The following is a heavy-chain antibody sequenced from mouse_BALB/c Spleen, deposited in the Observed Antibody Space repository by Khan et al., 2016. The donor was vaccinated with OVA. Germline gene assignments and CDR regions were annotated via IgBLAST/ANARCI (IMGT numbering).Heavy chain of an antibody. CDR3: ARKARIKY. D-gene: IGHD3-2*02. J-gene: IGHJ2*01. CDR2: ISYSGST. Sequence: VQLQQPGPGLVKPSQSLSLTCTVTGYSITSGYGWNWIRQFPGNKLEWMGYISYSGSTNYNPSLKSRISITRDTSKHQFFLQLNSVTTEDTATYYCARKARIKYWGQGTTLTVSS. CDR1: GYSITSGYG. V-gene: IGHV3-2*02.